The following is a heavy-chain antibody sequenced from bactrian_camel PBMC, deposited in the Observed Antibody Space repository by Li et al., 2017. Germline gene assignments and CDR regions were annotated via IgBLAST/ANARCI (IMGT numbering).Heavy chain of an antibody. CDR1: GYPNSRNC. Sequence: HVQLVESGGGSVQAGGFVRLSCQVSGYPNSRNCMGWFRQVSGKERERVAAISPGGSRTYYADSVKDRFTIARDDAKNRLFLQMNSLKSEDTAMYYCAAAQSWRPETPCYGRADMRYWGQGTQVTVS. V-gene: IGHV3S1*01. D-gene: IGHD1*01. CDR3: AAAQSWRPETPCYGRADMRY. CDR2: ISPGGSRT. J-gene: IGHJ4*01.